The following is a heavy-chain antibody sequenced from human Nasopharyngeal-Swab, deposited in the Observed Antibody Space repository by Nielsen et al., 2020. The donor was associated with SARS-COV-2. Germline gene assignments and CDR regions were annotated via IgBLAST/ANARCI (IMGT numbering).Heavy chain of an antibody. CDR1: GFTFSSYA. Sequence: GESLKISCAASGFTFSSYAMHWVRQAPGKGLEWVAVISYDGSNKYYADSVKGLFTISRSPSPPPLSLPLNLLRAEAPAVSYCGRTAHWGQGTLVTVSS. CDR3: GRTAH. J-gene: IGHJ4*02. CDR2: ISYDGSNK. V-gene: IGHV3-30*04.